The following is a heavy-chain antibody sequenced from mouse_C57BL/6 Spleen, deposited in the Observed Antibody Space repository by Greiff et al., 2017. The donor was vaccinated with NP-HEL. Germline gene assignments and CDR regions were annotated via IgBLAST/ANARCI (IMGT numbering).Heavy chain of an antibody. CDR3: ARAVTGAWFAY. D-gene: IGHD4-1*01. CDR2: ISDGGSYT. V-gene: IGHV5-4*03. Sequence: EVKLMESGGGLVKPGGSLKLSCAASGFTFSSYAMSWVRQTPEKRLEWVATISDGGSYTYYPDNVKGRFTISRDNAKNNLYLQMSHLKSEDTAMYYCARAVTGAWFAYWGQGTLVTVSA. J-gene: IGHJ3*01. CDR1: GFTFSSYA.